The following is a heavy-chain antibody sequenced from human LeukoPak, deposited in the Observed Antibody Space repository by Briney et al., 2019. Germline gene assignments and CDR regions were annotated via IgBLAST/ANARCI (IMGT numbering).Heavy chain of an antibody. CDR2: IYHSGST. J-gene: IGHJ4*02. D-gene: IGHD2-15*01. CDR1: GGSISSSNW. Sequence: SETLSLTCAVSGGSISSSNWWSWVRQPPGKGLEWIGEIYHSGSTNYNPSFKSRVTISVDKSKNQFSLKLSSVTAADTAVYYCASGYCSGGSCPFDYWGQGTPVTVSS. CDR3: ASGYCSGGSCPFDY. V-gene: IGHV4-4*02.